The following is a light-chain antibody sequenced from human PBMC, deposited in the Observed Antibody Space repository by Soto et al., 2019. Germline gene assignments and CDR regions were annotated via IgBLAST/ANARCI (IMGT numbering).Light chain of an antibody. CDR3: ATWDSSRSAVV. V-gene: IGLV1-51*01. CDR1: SSNIGNNY. Sequence: QSVLTQPPSVSAAPGQRVTISCSGSSSNIGNNYVSWYQQFPGTAPKLLIFNSDKRPSGIPDRFSGSKSGTSATLGITGLQTGDEAAYYCATWDSSRSAVVFGGGTKLTVL. J-gene: IGLJ2*01. CDR2: NSD.